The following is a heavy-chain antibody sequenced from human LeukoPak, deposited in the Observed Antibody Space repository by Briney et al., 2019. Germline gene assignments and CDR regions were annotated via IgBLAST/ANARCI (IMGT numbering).Heavy chain of an antibody. D-gene: IGHD3-9*01. CDR2: ISTYNADT. CDR3: ARDPGQYYDILTGYYTPYYFDY. J-gene: IGHJ4*02. V-gene: IGHV1-18*01. CDR1: GYTFTSCG. Sequence: ASVKVSCKASGYTFTSCGISWMRQAPGQGLEWMGWISTYNADTDYAQNLQGRVTMTTDTSTSTAYMELRSLRSDDTAVYYCARDPGQYYDILTGYYTPYYFDYWGQGTLVTVSS.